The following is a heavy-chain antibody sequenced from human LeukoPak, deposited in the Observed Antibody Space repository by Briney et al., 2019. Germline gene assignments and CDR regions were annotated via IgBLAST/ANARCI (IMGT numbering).Heavy chain of an antibody. V-gene: IGHV1-69*13. Sequence: SVKVSCKASGGTFSSYAISWVRQAPGQGLEWMGGIIPIFGTTNYAQKFQGRVTITADESTSTAYMELSSLRSEDTAVYYCARDPCGGGDCYSVPEYFQHWGQGTLVTVSS. CDR2: IIPIFGTT. D-gene: IGHD2-21*01. CDR3: ARDPCGGGDCYSVPEYFQH. J-gene: IGHJ1*01. CDR1: GGTFSSYA.